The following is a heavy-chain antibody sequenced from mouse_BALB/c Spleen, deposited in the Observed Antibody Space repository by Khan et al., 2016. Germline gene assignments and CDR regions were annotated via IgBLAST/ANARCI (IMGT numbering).Heavy chain of an antibody. CDR3: APLLLLRSLAD. J-gene: IGHJ4*01. CDR1: GYSITSGYY. CDR2: ISYDGSN. V-gene: IGHV3-6*02. D-gene: IGHD1-2*01. Sequence: LQESGPGLVKPSQSLSLTCSVTGYSITSGYYWHWIRQFPGNELEWMGYISYDGSNNYNPSLKNRISVTRDTSKNQFFLKLNSVTSEDTATYYCAPLLLLRSLADWGQGTSVTVSS.